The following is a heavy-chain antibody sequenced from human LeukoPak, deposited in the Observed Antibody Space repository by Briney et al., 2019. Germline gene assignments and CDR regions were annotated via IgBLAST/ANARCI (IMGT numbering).Heavy chain of an antibody. V-gene: IGHV4-59*01. J-gene: IGHJ4*02. CDR1: GGSISSYY. CDR3: ARGRDGYNDFDY. D-gene: IGHD5-24*01. Sequence: ASETLSLTCTVSGGSISSYYWSWIRQPPGKGLEWIGYIYYSGSTNYNPSLKGRVTISVDTSKNQFSLKLSSVTAADTAVYYCARGRDGYNDFDYWGQGTLVTVSS. CDR2: IYYSGST.